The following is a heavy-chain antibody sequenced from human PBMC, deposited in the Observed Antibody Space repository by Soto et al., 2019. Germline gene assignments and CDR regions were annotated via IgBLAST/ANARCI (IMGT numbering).Heavy chain of an antibody. J-gene: IGHJ5*02. V-gene: IGHV1-8*01. Sequence: ASVKVSCXASGYTFTNNDVSWVRQATGQGLEWMGWMNPGSGDTGYAQKFQGRVTMTRDISIATAYMELNSLTSEDTAIYYCARMESFGSLNWFDPWGQGTLVTVSS. D-gene: IGHD5-18*01. CDR3: ARMESFGSLNWFDP. CDR2: MNPGSGDT. CDR1: GYTFTNND.